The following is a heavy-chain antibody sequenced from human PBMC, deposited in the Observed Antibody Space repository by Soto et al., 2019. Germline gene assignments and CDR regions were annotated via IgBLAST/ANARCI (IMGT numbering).Heavy chain of an antibody. CDR3: ARAASYYGLDV. V-gene: IGHV3-53*01. CDR2: IYSGGTT. J-gene: IGHJ6*02. Sequence: VKLVESRGGLIQPGGSLRLSCAASGFTVSTNYMSWVRQAPGKGLEWVSVIYSGGTTYFADSVKGRFTISRDNSKNTLYLQMSSLRAEDTAVYFCARAASYYGLDVWGQGTTVTVSS. CDR1: GFTVSTNY.